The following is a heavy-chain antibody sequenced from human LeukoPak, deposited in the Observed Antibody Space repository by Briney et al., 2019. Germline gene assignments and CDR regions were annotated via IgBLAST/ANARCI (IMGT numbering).Heavy chain of an antibody. CDR3: ARDPLYTNSPPSYFDY. J-gene: IGHJ4*02. CDR1: GFTFSSYA. D-gene: IGHD2-2*02. Sequence: GGSLRLSCAASGFTFSSYAMNWVRQAPGMGLEWVAIISYDGTNKDYADSVKGRFTISRDNSRNTLYLQMNSLRAEDTAVYYCARDPLYTNSPPSYFDYWGQGTLVTVSS. CDR2: ISYDGTNK. V-gene: IGHV3-30-3*01.